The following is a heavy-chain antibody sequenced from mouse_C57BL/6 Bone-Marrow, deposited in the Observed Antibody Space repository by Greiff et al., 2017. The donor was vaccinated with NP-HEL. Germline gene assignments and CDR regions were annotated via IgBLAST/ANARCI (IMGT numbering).Heavy chain of an antibody. CDR2: IHPNSGST. CDR3: ARPFLLDSSGY. D-gene: IGHD3-2*02. V-gene: IGHV1-64*01. CDR1: GYTFTSYW. Sequence: QVQLQQPGAELVKPGASVKLSCKASGYTFTSYWMHWVKQRPGQGLEWIGMIHPNSGSTNYNEKFKSKATLTVDKSSSTAYMQLSSLTSEDSAVYYCARPFLLDSSGYWGQGTTLTVSS. J-gene: IGHJ2*01.